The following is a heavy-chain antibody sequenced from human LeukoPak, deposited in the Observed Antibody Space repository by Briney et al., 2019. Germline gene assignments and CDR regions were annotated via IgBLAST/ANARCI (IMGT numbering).Heavy chain of an antibody. J-gene: IGHJ4*02. V-gene: IGHV1-69*04. CDR1: GGTFSSYA. CDR3: ARVGYGAYYFDY. D-gene: IGHD5-12*01. Sequence: VASVKVSCKASGGTFSSYAISWVRQAPGQGLEWMGRIIPILGIANYAQKFQGRVTITADNSTSTAYMELSSLRSEDTAVYYCARVGYGAYYFDYWGQGTLVTVSS. CDR2: IIPILGIA.